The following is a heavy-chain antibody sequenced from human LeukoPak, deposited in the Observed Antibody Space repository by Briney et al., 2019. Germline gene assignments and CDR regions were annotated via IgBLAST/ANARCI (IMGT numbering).Heavy chain of an antibody. V-gene: IGHV3-33*01. J-gene: IGHJ4*02. Sequence: GGSLRLSCAASGFTFSSYGMHWVRQAPGKGLEWVAVIWYDGSNKYYADSVKGRFTISRDNSKNTLYLQMNSLRAEDTAVYYCARDPTIAAAPSYFDYWGQGTLVTVSS. CDR1: GFTFSSYG. CDR3: ARDPTIAAAPSYFDY. CDR2: IWYDGSNK. D-gene: IGHD6-13*01.